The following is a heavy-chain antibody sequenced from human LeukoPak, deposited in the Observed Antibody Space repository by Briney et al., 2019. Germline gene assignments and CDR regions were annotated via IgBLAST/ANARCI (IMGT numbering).Heavy chain of an antibody. V-gene: IGHV4-59*01. D-gene: IGHD5-24*01. J-gene: IGHJ3*02. CDR2: IYYSGST. CDR1: GGSISSYY. Sequence: PSETLSLTCTVSGGSISSYYWSWIRQPPGKGLEWIGYIYYSGSTNYNPSLKSRVTISVDTSKNQFSLKLSSVTAADTAVYYCAREGLGDGYNLGPGAFDIWGQGTMVTVSS. CDR3: AREGLGDGYNLGPGAFDI.